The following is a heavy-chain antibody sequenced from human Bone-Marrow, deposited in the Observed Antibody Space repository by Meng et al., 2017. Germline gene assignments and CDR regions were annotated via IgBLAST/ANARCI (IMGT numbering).Heavy chain of an antibody. CDR1: GASVNTGSYY. Sequence: QAQLQASGPGLVRSSETLSLTCTVSGASVNTGSYYWSWIRQPPGRGLELIGFIYQSGSTNNNPSLKSRVTISLDMSSNQFSLTLNSVTAADTAIYYCARGVVADPPGDWGRGTLVTVSS. J-gene: IGHJ1*01. V-gene: IGHV4-61*01. CDR2: IYQSGST. CDR3: ARGVVADPPGD. D-gene: IGHD2-15*01.